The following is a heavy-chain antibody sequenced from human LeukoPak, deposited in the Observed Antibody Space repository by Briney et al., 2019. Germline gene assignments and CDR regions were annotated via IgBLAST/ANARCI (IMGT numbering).Heavy chain of an antibody. CDR1: GGSISSSSYY. V-gene: IGHV4-39*07. D-gene: IGHD1-20*01. Sequence: SETLSLTCTVSGGSISSSSYYWGWIRQPPGKGLEWIGNIYYSGGTYYNPSLKSRVTISLDTSKNQFSLKLSSVTAADTAVYYCVRDPRNWNYFDYWGHGILVTVSS. J-gene: IGHJ4*01. CDR3: VRDPRNWNYFDY. CDR2: IYYSGGT.